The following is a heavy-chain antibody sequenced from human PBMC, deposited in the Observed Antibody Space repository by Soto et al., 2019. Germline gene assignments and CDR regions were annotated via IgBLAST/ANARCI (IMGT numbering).Heavy chain of an antibody. V-gene: IGHV3-53*01. D-gene: IGHD6-19*01. CDR1: GFAVSSKY. J-gene: IGHJ4*02. Sequence: EVQLVESGGGLIQPGGSLRLSCAASGFAVSSKYMTWVRQAPGKGLEWVSVIYGGGTTYYADSVKGRFTIARDTSKNTLYLKMTGVRAENMAVYYCVQTTGWPGMDFWGQGTLVTVSS. CDR3: VQTTGWPGMDF. CDR2: IYGGGTT.